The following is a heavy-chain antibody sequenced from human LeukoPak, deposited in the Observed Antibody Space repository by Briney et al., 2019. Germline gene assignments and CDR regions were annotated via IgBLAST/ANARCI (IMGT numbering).Heavy chain of an antibody. J-gene: IGHJ4*02. CDR3: ARVVPLRYFDWLSPSAKGYYFDY. CDR1: GGSFSGYY. CDR2: INHGGST. Sequence: SETLSLTCAVYGGSFSGYYCSWIRQTPGKGLEWIGEINHGGSTSYNPSLKSRLTISVGSANNHFSLRVTSVTAADTAVYYCARVVPLRYFDWLSPSAKGYYFDYWGQGTLVTVSS. V-gene: IGHV4-34*01. D-gene: IGHD3-9*01.